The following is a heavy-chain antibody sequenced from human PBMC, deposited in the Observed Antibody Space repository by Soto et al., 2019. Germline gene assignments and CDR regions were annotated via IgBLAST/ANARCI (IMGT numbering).Heavy chain of an antibody. J-gene: IGHJ6*03. Sequence: GESLKISCKGSGYSFTSYWIGWVRQMPGKGLEWMGIIYPGDSDTRYSPSFQGQVTISVDKSISTAYLQWSSLKASDTAMYYCARVDIVVVPAAKHYYYYYSMDVWGKGTTVTVSS. CDR1: GYSFTSYW. CDR3: ARVDIVVVPAAKHYYYYYSMDV. V-gene: IGHV5-51*01. D-gene: IGHD2-2*03. CDR2: IYPGDSDT.